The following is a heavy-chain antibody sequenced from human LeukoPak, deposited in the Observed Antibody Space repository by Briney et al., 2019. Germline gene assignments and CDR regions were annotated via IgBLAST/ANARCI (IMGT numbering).Heavy chain of an antibody. J-gene: IGHJ4*02. CDR1: GYTLTSYD. Sequence: GASVKVSCKASGYTLTSYDINWVRQATGQGLEWMGWMNPNSGSTGYAQKVQGRVTITRNTSISTAYMELSGLRSEDTAVYYCARGRSTGYPYYFEYWGQATPVTVSS. D-gene: IGHD5-12*01. V-gene: IGHV1-8*03. CDR3: ARGRSTGYPYYFEY. CDR2: MNPNSGST.